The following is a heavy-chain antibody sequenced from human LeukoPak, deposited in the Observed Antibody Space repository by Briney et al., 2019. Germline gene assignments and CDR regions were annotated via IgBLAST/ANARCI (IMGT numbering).Heavy chain of an antibody. CDR2: ISGSGGST. J-gene: IGHJ4*02. D-gene: IGHD3-22*01. V-gene: IGHV3-23*01. CDR3: AKFTMIVVVRAAFDY. CDR1: GFTFSRYA. Sequence: PGGSLRLSCAASGFTFSRYAMSWVRQAPGKGLEWVSAISGSGGSTYYADSVKGRFTISRDNSKNTLYLQMNSLRAEDTAVYYCAKFTMIVVVRAAFDYWSQGSLVTVSS.